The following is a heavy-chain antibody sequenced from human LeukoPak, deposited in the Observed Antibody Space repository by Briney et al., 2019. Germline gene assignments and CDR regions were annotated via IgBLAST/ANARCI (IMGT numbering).Heavy chain of an antibody. CDR1: GGSISSSSYY. Sequence: PSETLSLTCTVSGGSISSSSYYWGWIRQPPGKGLEWIGSIYYSGSTYYNPSLKSRVTISVDTSKNQFSLKLSSVTAADTAVYYCAREPYGSYYGGWWFDPWGQGTLVTVSS. V-gene: IGHV4-39*07. CDR2: IYYSGST. J-gene: IGHJ5*02. D-gene: IGHD1-26*01. CDR3: AREPYGSYYGGWWFDP.